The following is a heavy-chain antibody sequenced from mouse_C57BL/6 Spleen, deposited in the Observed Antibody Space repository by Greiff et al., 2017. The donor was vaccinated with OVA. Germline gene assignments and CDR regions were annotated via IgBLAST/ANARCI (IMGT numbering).Heavy chain of an antibody. Sequence: VNLVESGAELVKPGASVKMSCKASGYTFTTYPIEWMKQNHGKSLEWIGNFHPYNDDTKYNEKFKGKATLTVEKSSSTVYLELSRLTSDDSAVYYCARVDDYDVGAMDYWGQGTSVTVSS. CDR1: GYTFTTYP. D-gene: IGHD2-4*01. V-gene: IGHV1-47*01. CDR2: FHPYNDDT. J-gene: IGHJ4*01. CDR3: ARVDDYDVGAMDY.